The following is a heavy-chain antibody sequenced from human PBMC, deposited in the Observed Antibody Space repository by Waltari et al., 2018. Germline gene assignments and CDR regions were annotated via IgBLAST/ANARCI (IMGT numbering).Heavy chain of an antibody. D-gene: IGHD1-1*01. V-gene: IGHV3-21*01. CDR2: ISPASSYI. Sequence: EVQLLESGGGLVTPGGSLRLSCEASGFTFGTYSLNWVRQAPGKGLEWGASISPASSYIYYACSVKGRFTISRENAKNSLYVQMSSLRAEDTAVYYCARVSGRLERYSDLDYWGQGTLVTVSS. J-gene: IGHJ4*02. CDR3: ARVSGRLERYSDLDY. CDR1: GFTFGTYS.